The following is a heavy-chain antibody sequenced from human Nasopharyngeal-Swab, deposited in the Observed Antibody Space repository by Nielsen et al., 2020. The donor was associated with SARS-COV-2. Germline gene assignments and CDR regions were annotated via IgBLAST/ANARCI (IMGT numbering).Heavy chain of an antibody. J-gene: IGHJ6*02. Sequence: GEYLKISYKCSGYSFTSYWIGWVRQMRGKGLEWLGIISHGDSDTRYSPSFQGQVTISADKSISTAHLPLSRLKASDSSMYYCARHVNLFSWDRVLLNTADYYYGMDVWGQGTTVTVSS. D-gene: IGHD1-26*01. CDR2: ISHGDSDT. CDR1: GYSFTSYW. CDR3: ARHVNLFSWDRVLLNTADYYYGMDV. V-gene: IGHV5-51*01.